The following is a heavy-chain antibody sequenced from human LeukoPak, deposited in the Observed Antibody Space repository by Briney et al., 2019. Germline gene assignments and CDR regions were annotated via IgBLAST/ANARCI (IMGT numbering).Heavy chain of an antibody. V-gene: IGHV3-15*01. J-gene: IGHJ4*02. D-gene: IGHD2-21*01. Sequence: GGSLRLSYAASGFTFSDYYMSWIRQAPGKGLEWVGRIKPKTDGETTEYAAPVKDRFSISRDDSKSMMYLQMNSLKTEDTAVYYCITPLPYSAQGGQGTLVTVSS. CDR2: IKPKTDGETT. CDR1: GFTFSDYY. CDR3: ITPLPYSAQ.